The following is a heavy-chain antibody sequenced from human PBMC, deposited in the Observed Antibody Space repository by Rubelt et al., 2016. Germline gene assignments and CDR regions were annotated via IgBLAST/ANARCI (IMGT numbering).Heavy chain of an antibody. Sequence: EVQLVESGGGLVQPGGSLRLSCAASGFTFSSYSMNWVRQAPGKGLEWVSVIYSGGSTYYQASVKGRFTSARDNSKNTLYLQMNSLRAEDTAVYYWARGITMVRGVRNYYYYGMDVWGQGTTVTVSS. D-gene: IGHD3-10*01. J-gene: IGHJ6*02. CDR1: GFTFSSYS. CDR2: IYSGGST. V-gene: IGHV3-66*01. CDR3: ARGITMVRGVRNYYYYGMDV.